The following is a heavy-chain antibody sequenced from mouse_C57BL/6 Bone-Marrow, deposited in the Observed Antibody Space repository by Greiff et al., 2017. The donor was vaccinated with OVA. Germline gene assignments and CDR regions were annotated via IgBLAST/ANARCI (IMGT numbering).Heavy chain of an antibody. Sequence: VQLQQSGPVLVKPGASVKMSCKAYGYTFNDYYMNWVKQSHGKSLEWIGVINPYNGGTSYNQKFKGKATLTVDKSSSTAYMELNSLTSEESAVYYCASYYGSTLIAYWGQGTLVTVSA. CDR1: GYTFNDYY. CDR2: INPYNGGT. V-gene: IGHV1-19*01. CDR3: ASYYGSTLIAY. J-gene: IGHJ3*01. D-gene: IGHD1-1*01.